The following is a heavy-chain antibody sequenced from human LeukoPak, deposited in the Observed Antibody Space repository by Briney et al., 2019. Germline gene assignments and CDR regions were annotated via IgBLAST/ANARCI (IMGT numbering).Heavy chain of an antibody. CDR2: IYYSGST. CDR1: GGSISSSSYY. J-gene: IGHJ5*02. CDR3: ARDSGYSYGSWFDP. D-gene: IGHD5-18*01. V-gene: IGHV4-39*07. Sequence: SETLSLTCTVSGGSISSSSYYWGWIRQPPGKGLEWIGSIYYSGSTYYNPSLRSRVSISVDTSKNQFSLEVSSVTAADTAVYYCARDSGYSYGSWFDPWGQGTLVTVSS.